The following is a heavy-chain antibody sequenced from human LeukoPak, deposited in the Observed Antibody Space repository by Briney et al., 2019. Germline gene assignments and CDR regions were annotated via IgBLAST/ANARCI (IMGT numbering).Heavy chain of an antibody. J-gene: IGHJ4*02. D-gene: IGHD3/OR15-3a*01. V-gene: IGHV1-69*05. CDR3: AREDWDLDY. CDR2: IIPIFGTA. Sequence: SVKVSCKASGYTFTGYYMHWVRQAPGQGLEWMGRIIPIFGTANYAQKFQGRVTITTDESTSTAYMELSSLRSEDTAVYYCAREDWDLDYWGQGTLVTVSS. CDR1: GYTFTGYY.